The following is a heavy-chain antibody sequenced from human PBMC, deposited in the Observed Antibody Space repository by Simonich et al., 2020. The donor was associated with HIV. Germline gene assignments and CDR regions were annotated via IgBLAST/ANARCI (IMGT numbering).Heavy chain of an antibody. CDR1: GFTFSSYW. V-gene: IGHV3-74*01. CDR2: IKGDGSST. CDR3: ARVGYYNFRSGYYTY. D-gene: IGHD3-3*01. J-gene: IGHJ4*02. Sequence: EVQLVEYGGGLVQPGGSLRLSCAASGFTFSSYWMHWVRQAPGKGLVGGASIKGDGSSTSYADSVKGRFTISRDNAKNTLYLQMNSLRAEDTAVYYCARVGYYNFRSGYYTYWGQGTLVTVSS.